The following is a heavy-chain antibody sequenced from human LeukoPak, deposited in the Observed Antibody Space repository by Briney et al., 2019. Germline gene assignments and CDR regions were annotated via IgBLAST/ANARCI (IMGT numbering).Heavy chain of an antibody. CDR3: AAGTVADF. V-gene: IGHV3-11*03. J-gene: IGHJ4*02. CDR2: ISSSSSYT. Sequence: PGGSLRLSCVVSGIPFSDYYMNWIRQAPGKGLEWISYISSSSSYTDYADSVKGRFTISRDNAKSALYLQLNSLRLEDTAVYYCAAGTVADFWGQGTLVTVSS. D-gene: IGHD4-11*01. CDR1: GIPFSDYY.